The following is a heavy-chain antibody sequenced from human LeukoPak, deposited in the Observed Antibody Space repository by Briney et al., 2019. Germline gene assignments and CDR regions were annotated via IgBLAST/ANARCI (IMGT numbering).Heavy chain of an antibody. CDR2: INHSGST. V-gene: IGHV4-39*01. Sequence: SSETLSLTCTVSGGSISSDDSSWSWIRQPPGKGLEWIGEINHSGSTNYNPSLKSRVTISVDTSKNQFSLKLSSVTAADTAVYYCARHGQYYGSGSYKYWGQGTLVTVSS. J-gene: IGHJ4*02. CDR3: ARHGQYYGSGSYKY. D-gene: IGHD3-10*01. CDR1: GGSISSDDSS.